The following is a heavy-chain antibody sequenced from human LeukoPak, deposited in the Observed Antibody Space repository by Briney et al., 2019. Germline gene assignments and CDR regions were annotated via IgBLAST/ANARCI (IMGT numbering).Heavy chain of an antibody. D-gene: IGHD3-10*01. CDR1: GGTFSSYA. CDR3: ASSGSGSYYPLDY. Sequence: SVKVSCKASGGTFSSYAISWVRQAPGQGLEWMGGIIPIFGTANYAQKFQGRVTITTDESTSTAYMELSSLRSEDTAVYYCASSGSGSYYPLDYWGQGTLVTVSS. J-gene: IGHJ4*02. CDR2: IIPIFGTA. V-gene: IGHV1-69*05.